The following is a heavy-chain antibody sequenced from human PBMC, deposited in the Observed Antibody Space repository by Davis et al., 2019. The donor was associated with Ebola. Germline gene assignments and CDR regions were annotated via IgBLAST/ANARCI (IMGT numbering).Heavy chain of an antibody. CDR3: AKAPYYDSSGLDY. CDR1: GFTFSSYA. D-gene: IGHD3-22*01. CDR2: ISYDGSNK. J-gene: IGHJ4*02. V-gene: IGHV3-30-3*01. Sequence: GESLKISCAASGFTFSSYAMHWVRQAPGKGLEWVAVISYDGSNKYYADSVKGRFTISRDNSKNTLYLQMNSLRAEDTAVYYCAKAPYYDSSGLDYWGQGTLVTVSS.